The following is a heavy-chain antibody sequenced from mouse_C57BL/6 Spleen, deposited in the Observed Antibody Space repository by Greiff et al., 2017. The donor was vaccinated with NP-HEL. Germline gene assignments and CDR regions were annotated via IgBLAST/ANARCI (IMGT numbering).Heavy chain of an antibody. D-gene: IGHD1-1*01. CDR1: GYAFSSYW. CDR2: IYPGDGDT. V-gene: IGHV1-80*01. Sequence: VQLQESGAELVKPGASVKISCKASGYAFSSYWMTWVSQRPGKGLEWIGQIYPGDGDTNYNGKFKGKTTLAADKSSSTAYMQLSSLTSEDSAVYFCARRYYNGSSYGYFDDWGTGTTVTVSS. J-gene: IGHJ1*03. CDR3: ARRYYNGSSYGYFDD.